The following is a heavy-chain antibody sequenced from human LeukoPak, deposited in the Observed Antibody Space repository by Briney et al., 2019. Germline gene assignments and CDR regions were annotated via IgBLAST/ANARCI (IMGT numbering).Heavy chain of an antibody. CDR3: AYLGGGPFDY. Sequence: HPGGSLRLSCAASGFTFSSYAMSWVRQAPGKGLEWVSAISVSGGSTYYADSVKGRFTISRDNSKNTLYLQMNSLRAEDTAVYYCAYLGGGPFDYWGQGTLVTVSS. J-gene: IGHJ4*02. CDR1: GFTFSSYA. D-gene: IGHD3-16*01. V-gene: IGHV3-23*01. CDR2: ISVSGGST.